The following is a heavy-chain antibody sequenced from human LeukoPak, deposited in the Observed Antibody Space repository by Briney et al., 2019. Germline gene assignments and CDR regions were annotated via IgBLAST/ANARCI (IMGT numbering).Heavy chain of an antibody. J-gene: IGHJ5*02. D-gene: IGHD2-2*01. CDR2: ISRSGGST. CDR3: AKDRYSSTSCYLLNWFDP. CDR1: GFTFSSYA. V-gene: IGHV3-23*01. Sequence: GGSLRLSCAASGFTFSSYAMSWVRQAPGKGLDWVSAISRSGGSTYYADSVKGRFTISRDNSKNTLYLQMNSLRAEDTAVYYCAKDRYSSTSCYLLNWFDPWGQGTLVTVSS.